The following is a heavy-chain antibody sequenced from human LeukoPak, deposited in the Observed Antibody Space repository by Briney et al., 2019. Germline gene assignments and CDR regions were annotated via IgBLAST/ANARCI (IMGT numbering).Heavy chain of an antibody. Sequence: RPSETLSLTCTVSGGSISSYYWSWIRQPPGKGLEWIGYIYYSGSTNYNPSLKSRVTISVDTSKNQFSLKLSSVTAADTAVYYCARGGYSGSYNQSYYYYYGMDVWGQGTTVTVSS. D-gene: IGHD1-26*01. CDR1: GGSISSYY. J-gene: IGHJ6*02. CDR2: IYYSGST. CDR3: ARGGYSGSYNQSYYYYYGMDV. V-gene: IGHV4-59*12.